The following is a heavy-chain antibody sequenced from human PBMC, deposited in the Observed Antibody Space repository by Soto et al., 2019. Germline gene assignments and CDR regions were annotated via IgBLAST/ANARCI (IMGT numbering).Heavy chain of an antibody. V-gene: IGHV1-69*01. D-gene: IGHD2-8*01. J-gene: IGHJ4*01. CDR2: IIPIFGTA. CDR3: ASTYFLTIVPTAPDY. Sequence: WVRHAPGQGLEWMGEIIPIFGTANYAQKFQGRVTITADESTSTAYMELSSLRSEDTAVYYCASTYFLTIVPTAPDYSGEAPLLTLSS.